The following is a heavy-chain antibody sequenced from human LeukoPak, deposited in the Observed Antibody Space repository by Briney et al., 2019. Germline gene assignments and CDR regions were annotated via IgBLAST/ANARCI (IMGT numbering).Heavy chain of an antibody. CDR1: GGSISSSSYY. J-gene: IGHJ5*02. V-gene: IGHV4-39*01. Sequence: SETLSLTCTVSGGSISSSSYYWGWIRQPPGKGLEWIGSIYYSGSTYYNPSLKSRVTISVDTSKNQFSLKLSSVTAADTAVYYCARRDSDDPFAPWGQGTLVTVSS. D-gene: IGHD2-21*01. CDR2: IYYSGST. CDR3: ARRDSDDPFAP.